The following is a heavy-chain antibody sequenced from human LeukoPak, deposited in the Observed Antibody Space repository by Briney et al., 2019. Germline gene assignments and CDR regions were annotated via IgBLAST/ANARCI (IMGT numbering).Heavy chain of an antibody. CDR1: GDSITSGAFY. D-gene: IGHD4/OR15-4a*01. CDR2: VYYSGST. Sequence: PSETLSLTCNVSGDSITSGAFYWAWIRQSPGKGLEWIGNVYYSGSTQYNPSLRGRVSISMDKTKNQFSLNLNSVSVTDTAIYYCARRDYAAWFAPWGQGTLVTVSS. CDR3: ARRDYAAWFAP. J-gene: IGHJ5*02. V-gene: IGHV4-39*01.